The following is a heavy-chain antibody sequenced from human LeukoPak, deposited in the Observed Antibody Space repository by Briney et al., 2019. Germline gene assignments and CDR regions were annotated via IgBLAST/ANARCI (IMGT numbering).Heavy chain of an antibody. J-gene: IGHJ6*03. CDR2: INHSGST. Sequence: SETLSLTCAVYGGSFSGYYWSWIRQPPGKGLEWIGEINHSGSTSYNPSLKSRVTISVDTSKNQFSLKLSSVTAADTAVYYCARGGRCSSTSCNYYYYYYMDVWGKGTTVTVSS. V-gene: IGHV4-34*01. CDR3: ARGGRCSSTSCNYYYYYYMDV. D-gene: IGHD2-2*01. CDR1: GGSFSGYY.